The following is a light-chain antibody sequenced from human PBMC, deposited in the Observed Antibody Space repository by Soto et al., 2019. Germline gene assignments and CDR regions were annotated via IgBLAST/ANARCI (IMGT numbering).Light chain of an antibody. CDR2: AAS. V-gene: IGKV1-12*01. J-gene: IGKJ5*01. CDR3: QYTDSFPLIT. Sequence: DIQMTQSPSSVSASVGDRVTITCRASQDISTWLAWYQQKPGKAPKLLIYAASSLQSGVPSRFSGSGSGTDFTLTISSLQPEDFATYYCQYTDSFPLITFGQGTRLEI. CDR1: QDISTW.